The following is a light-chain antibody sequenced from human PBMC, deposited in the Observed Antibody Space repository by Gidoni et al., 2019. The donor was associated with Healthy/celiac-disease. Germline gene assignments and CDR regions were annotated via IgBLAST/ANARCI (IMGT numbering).Light chain of an antibody. J-gene: IGKJ4*01. CDR1: QSISSW. CDR2: KAS. Sequence: DIQRTQSPSTLSASVGDRVTITCRASQSISSWLAWYQQKPGKAPKLLIYKASSLESGVPSRFSGSGSGTEFTLTISSLQPDDFATYYCQQYNSSPLTFGGGTKVEIK. CDR3: QQYNSSPLT. V-gene: IGKV1-5*03.